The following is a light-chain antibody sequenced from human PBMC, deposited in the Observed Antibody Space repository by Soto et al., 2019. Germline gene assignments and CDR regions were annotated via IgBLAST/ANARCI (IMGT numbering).Light chain of an antibody. CDR2: DAS. V-gene: IGKV3-11*01. Sequence: ETVLTQSPGTLSLSPGERATLSCRASQSVSSYLAWYQQKPGQAPRLLIYDASNRATGIPARFSGSGSGTDFTLTISSLEPEDFALYYCQHYDNSPPSVTFGPGTKVDIK. CDR3: QHYDNSPPSVT. CDR1: QSVSSY. J-gene: IGKJ3*01.